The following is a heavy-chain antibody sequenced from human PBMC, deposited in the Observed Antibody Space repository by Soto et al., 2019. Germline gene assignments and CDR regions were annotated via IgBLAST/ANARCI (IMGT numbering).Heavy chain of an antibody. CDR1: GFTFSSYA. CDR2: ISGSGGST. J-gene: IGHJ4*02. Sequence: PGGSLRLSCAASGFTFSSYAMSWVRQAPGKGLEWVSAISGSGGSTYYADSVKGRFTISRDNSKNTLYLQMNSLRAEDTAVYYCAKGDPTYYDYIWGSYNSAALDYWGQGTLVTVSS. V-gene: IGHV3-23*01. D-gene: IGHD3-16*01. CDR3: AKGDPTYYDYIWGSYNSAALDY.